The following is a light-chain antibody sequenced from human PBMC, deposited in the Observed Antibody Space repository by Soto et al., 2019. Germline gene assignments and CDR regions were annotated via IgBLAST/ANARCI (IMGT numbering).Light chain of an antibody. CDR2: DVS. Sequence: QSALTQPRSVSGSPGQSVTISCTGTSSDVGGYNYVSWYQQHPGKAPKLMIYDVSKRPSGVPDRFSGSKSGNTASLTISGLQAEDEADYYCCSYAGSYLQWVFGGGTKLT. V-gene: IGLV2-11*01. CDR3: CSYAGSYLQWV. CDR1: SSDVGGYNY. J-gene: IGLJ3*02.